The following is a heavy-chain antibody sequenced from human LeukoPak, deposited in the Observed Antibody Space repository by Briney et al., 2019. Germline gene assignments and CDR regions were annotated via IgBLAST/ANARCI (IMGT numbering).Heavy chain of an antibody. Sequence: GGSLRLSCAASGFTFSSYAMSWVRQAPGKGLEWVSAISGSGGSTHYADSVKGRFTISRDNSKNTLYLQMNSLRAEDTAVYYCAKSFSWFGELSLFSYWGQGTLVTVSS. V-gene: IGHV3-23*01. CDR1: GFTFSSYA. CDR3: AKSFSWFGELSLFSY. CDR2: ISGSGGST. D-gene: IGHD3-10*01. J-gene: IGHJ4*02.